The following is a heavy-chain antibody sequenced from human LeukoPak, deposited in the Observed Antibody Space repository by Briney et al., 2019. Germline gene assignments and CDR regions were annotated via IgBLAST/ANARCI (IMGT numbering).Heavy chain of an antibody. V-gene: IGHV3-21*01. Sequence: PVGSLRLSCAAPGFTSINYTMNWVRQAPGKGLVWVSSICISSRYIYYADSVQGRFSIYRDNAKNSLYLQMNSLGAEDTGVYYCERGGPGVRRKYYYYMDVWGKGTTVTVSS. CDR2: ICISSRYI. CDR1: GFTSINYT. J-gene: IGHJ6*03. D-gene: IGHD3-10*01. CDR3: ERGGPGVRRKYYYYMDV.